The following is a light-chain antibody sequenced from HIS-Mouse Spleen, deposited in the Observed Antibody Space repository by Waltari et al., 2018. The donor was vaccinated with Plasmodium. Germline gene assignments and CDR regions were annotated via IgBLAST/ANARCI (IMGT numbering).Light chain of an antibody. CDR3: QQSYSTWT. Sequence: DIQMTQSPSSLSASVGDRVTITCRASQSISNYLNWYQQKPGKAPKFLIYAASTVQSGVPSRVSGSGSGTDFTLTISSLQPEDFATYYCQQSYSTWTFGQGTKVEIK. V-gene: IGKV1-39*01. CDR2: AAS. J-gene: IGKJ1*01. CDR1: QSISNY.